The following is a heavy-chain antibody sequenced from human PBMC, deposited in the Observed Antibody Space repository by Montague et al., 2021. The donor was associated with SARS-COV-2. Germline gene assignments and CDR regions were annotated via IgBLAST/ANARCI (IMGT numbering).Heavy chain of an antibody. CDR2: IYHSGST. V-gene: IGHV4-4*02. CDR3: ARSRGNLQWPFYYYYGMDV. D-gene: IGHD6-19*01. J-gene: IGHJ6*02. CDR1: GCSISSSNW. Sequence: SETLSLTCAVSGCSISSSNWWSWVRQPPGKGLEWIGEIYHSGSTNYNPSLKSRVTISVDKSKNQFSLKLSAVTAADTAVYYCARSRGNLQWPFYYYYGMDVWGQGTTVTVSS.